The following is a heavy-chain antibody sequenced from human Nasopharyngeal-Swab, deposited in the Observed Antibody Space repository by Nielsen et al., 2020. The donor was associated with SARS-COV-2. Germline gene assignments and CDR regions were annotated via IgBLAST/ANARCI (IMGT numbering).Heavy chain of an antibody. CDR3: AREKGLIDYGDYWYSDL. CDR1: GGSISSSSYY. CDR2: IYYSGST. Sequence: SETLSLTCTVSGGSISSSSYYWGWIRQPPGKGLEWIGSIYYSGSTYYNPSLKSRVTISVDTSKNQFSLKLSSVTAADTAVYYCAREKGLIDYGDYWYSDLWARGTLVPVPS. D-gene: IGHD4-17*01. V-gene: IGHV4-39*02. J-gene: IGHJ2*01.